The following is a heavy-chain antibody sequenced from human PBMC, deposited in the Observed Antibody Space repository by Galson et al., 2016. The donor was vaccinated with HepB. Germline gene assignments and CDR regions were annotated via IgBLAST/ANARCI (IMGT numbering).Heavy chain of an antibody. CDR2: IIPIFGSA. CDR3: ARWAGGWYAGGGY. Sequence: SVKVSCKASGGTFSSYGITWVRQAPGQGLEWMGGIIPIFGSANYAQKFQGRVTITADKSTNTAYVELSRLRSEDTAVYYCARWAGGWYAGGGYWGQGTLVTVSS. D-gene: IGHD6-19*01. CDR1: GGTFSSYG. J-gene: IGHJ4*02. V-gene: IGHV1-69*06.